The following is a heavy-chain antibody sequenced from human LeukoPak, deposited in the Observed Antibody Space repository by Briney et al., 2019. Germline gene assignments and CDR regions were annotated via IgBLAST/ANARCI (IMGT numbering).Heavy chain of an antibody. CDR2: IYYSGST. Sequence: SETLSLTCTVSGDSVSSGSYYWSWIRQPPGRGLEWIGSIYYSGSTNYNPSLKSRVTISVDTSKNQFSLRLNSVTAADTAVYYCARVSYYDSSGYYFLSYVDYWGQGTLVTVSS. D-gene: IGHD3-22*01. CDR3: ARVSYYDSSGYYFLSYVDY. V-gene: IGHV4-61*01. CDR1: GDSVSSGSYY. J-gene: IGHJ4*02.